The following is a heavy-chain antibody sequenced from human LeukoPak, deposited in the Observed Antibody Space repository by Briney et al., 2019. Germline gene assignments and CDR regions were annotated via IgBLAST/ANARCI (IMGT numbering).Heavy chain of an antibody. CDR2: IFYSGST. V-gene: IGHV4-59*01. CDR3: ARDSPDSHDAFDI. Sequence: SETLSLTCTVSGGSISRYYWNWIRQPPGKGLEWIGYIFYSGSTNYNPSLKSRVTISVDTSKNQFSLKLSSVTAADTAVYYCARDSPDSHDAFDIWGQGTMVTVPS. D-gene: IGHD2-15*01. J-gene: IGHJ3*02. CDR1: GGSISRYY.